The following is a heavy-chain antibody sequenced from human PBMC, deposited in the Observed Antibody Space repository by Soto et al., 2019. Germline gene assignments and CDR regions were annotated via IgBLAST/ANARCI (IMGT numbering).Heavy chain of an antibody. CDR1: GGSISSSGYY. V-gene: IGHV4-39*01. J-gene: IGHJ6*02. CDR2: IYYGGSP. D-gene: IGHD3-3*01. Sequence: SETLSLTCTVSGGSISSSGYYWGWVRQPPGRGLEWIGYIYYGGSPYYNPSLKSRVTISVDTSKNQFSLKLSSVTAADTAVYYCARGPLYDFWSGFDIYYYYGMDVWGQGTTVTVSS. CDR3: ARGPLYDFWSGFDIYYYYGMDV.